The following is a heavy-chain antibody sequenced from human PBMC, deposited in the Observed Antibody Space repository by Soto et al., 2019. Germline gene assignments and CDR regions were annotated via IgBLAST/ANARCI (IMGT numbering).Heavy chain of an antibody. CDR3: APRWRKKWVLPAAPV. CDR1: GGSFSGYY. D-gene: IGHD2-2*01. V-gene: IGHV4-34*01. CDR2: INHSGST. Sequence: PSETLSLTCAVDGGSFSGYYWSWIRQPPGKGLEWIGEINHSGSTNYNPSLKSRVTISVDTSKNQFSLKLSSVTAADTAVYYCAPRWRKKWVLPAAPVWGQGTLVTVSS. J-gene: IGHJ1*01.